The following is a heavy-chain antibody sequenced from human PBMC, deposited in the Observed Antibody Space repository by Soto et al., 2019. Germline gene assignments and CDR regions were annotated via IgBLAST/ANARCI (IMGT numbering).Heavy chain of an antibody. J-gene: IGHJ3*02. Sequence: ASVKVSCKASGGTFSSYAISWVRQAPGQGLEWMGGIIPIFGTANYAQKFQGRVTITADESTSTAYMELSSLRSEDTAVYYCARDRFGGSPRQLVQGAFDIWGQGTMVTVSS. D-gene: IGHD6-6*01. V-gene: IGHV1-69*13. CDR3: ARDRFGGSPRQLVQGAFDI. CDR1: GGTFSSYA. CDR2: IIPIFGTA.